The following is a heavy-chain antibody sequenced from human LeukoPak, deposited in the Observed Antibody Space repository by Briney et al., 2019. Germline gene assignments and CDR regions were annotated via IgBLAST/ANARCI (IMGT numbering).Heavy chain of an antibody. V-gene: IGHV3-9*01. CDR2: ISWNSGSI. CDR1: GFTFDDYA. J-gene: IGHJ4*02. CDR3: AKDITSSAILTGYLHY. Sequence: GGSLRLSCAASGFTFDDYAMHWVRQAPGKGLEWVSGISWNSGSIGYADSVKGRFTISRDNAKNSLYLQMNSLRAEDTALYYCAKDITSSAILTGYLHYWGQGTLVTVSS. D-gene: IGHD3-9*01.